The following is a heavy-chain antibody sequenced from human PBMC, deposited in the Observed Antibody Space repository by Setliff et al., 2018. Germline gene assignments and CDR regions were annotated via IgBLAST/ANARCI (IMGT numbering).Heavy chain of an antibody. Sequence: PEVSLRLSCAPSGFMFSNHWLNWALQAPGKGVEWVANIKGDGGERDYLDSVKGRFTISRENAKNSLYLQMTSLRAEDTALYYCARGRPLYSSPVDYWGQGTLVTVSS. D-gene: IGHD6-13*01. J-gene: IGHJ4*02. CDR2: IKGDGGER. V-gene: IGHV3-7*03. CDR3: ARGRPLYSSPVDY. CDR1: GFMFSNHW.